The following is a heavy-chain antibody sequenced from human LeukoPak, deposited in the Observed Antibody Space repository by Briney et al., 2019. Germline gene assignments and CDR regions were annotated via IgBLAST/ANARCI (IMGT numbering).Heavy chain of an antibody. CDR3: AKAWPELRDEY. CDR1: GFAFSGSA. D-gene: IGHD1-7*01. CDR2: IRSKANSYAT. Sequence: PGGSLRLSCAASGFAFSGSAVHWVRQASGKGLEWVGRIRSKANSYATAYAASVKGRFTISRDDSKNTAYLQMNSLKTEDTAVYYCAKAWPELRDEYWGQGTLVTVSS. J-gene: IGHJ4*02. V-gene: IGHV3-73*01.